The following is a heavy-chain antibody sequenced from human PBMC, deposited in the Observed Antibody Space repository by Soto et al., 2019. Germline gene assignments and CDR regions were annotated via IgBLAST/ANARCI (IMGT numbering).Heavy chain of an antibody. J-gene: IGHJ4*02. V-gene: IGHV3-30*18. CDR3: AKDSAGAERCRDHPGAVDF. D-gene: IGHD6-13*01. Sequence: GGSLRLSCAASGFTFSSYGMHWVRQAPGKGLEWVAVISYDGSNKYYADSVKGRFTISRDNSKNTLYLQMNSLRAEDTAVYYCAKDSAGAERCRDHPGAVDFRGRRTLVTVSS. CDR1: GFTFSSYG. CDR2: ISYDGSNK.